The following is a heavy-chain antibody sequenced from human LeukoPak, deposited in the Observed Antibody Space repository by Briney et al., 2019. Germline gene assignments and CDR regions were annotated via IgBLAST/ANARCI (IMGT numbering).Heavy chain of an antibody. Sequence: SETLSLTCTVSGGSISSYYWSWIRQPAGKGLEWIGRIYTSGSTNYNPSLKSRVTMSLDTSKNQFPLKLSSVTAADTDVYYCARDRGARAIITIFGVARGVAYGMDVWGQGTTVTVSS. CDR1: GGSISSYY. D-gene: IGHD3-3*01. CDR3: ARDRGARAIITIFGVARGVAYGMDV. V-gene: IGHV4-4*07. J-gene: IGHJ6*02. CDR2: IYTSGST.